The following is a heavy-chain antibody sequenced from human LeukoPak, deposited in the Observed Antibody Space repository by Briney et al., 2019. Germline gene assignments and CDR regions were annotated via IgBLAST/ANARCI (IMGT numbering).Heavy chain of an antibody. Sequence: GGSLRLSCVASGFTFSSYWMSWVRQAPGKGLEWVANMKYDGSEKYYVDSVKGRFTISRDNAKNSLYLQMNSLRAEDTAVYYCARDIEAAGLFLDYWGQGTLVTVSS. CDR1: GFTFSSYW. CDR3: ARDIEAAGLFLDY. CDR2: MKYDGSEK. V-gene: IGHV3-7*01. D-gene: IGHD6-13*01. J-gene: IGHJ4*02.